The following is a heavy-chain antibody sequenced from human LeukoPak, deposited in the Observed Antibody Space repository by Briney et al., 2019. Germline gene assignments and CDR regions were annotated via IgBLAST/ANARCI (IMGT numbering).Heavy chain of an antibody. D-gene: IGHD3-22*01. V-gene: IGHV4-59*01. J-gene: IGHJ5*02. CDR3: AISPFYDSSGYGSPDP. CDR1: GGSINTYY. CDR2: ISYSGST. Sequence: SETLSFTCTVSGGSINTYYWSWIRQPPGKGLEWIGYISYSGSTNYIPSLKSRVAISLDTSKNQFSLKLSSVTSADTAVYYCAISPFYDSSGYGSPDPWGQGTLVTVSS.